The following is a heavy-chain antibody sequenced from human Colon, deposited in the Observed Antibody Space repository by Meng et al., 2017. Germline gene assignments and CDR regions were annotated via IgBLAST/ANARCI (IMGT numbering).Heavy chain of an antibody. Sequence: QVQLVQSGAGVKRPGASVKMSCKASGYTFSRYAIHWVRQAPGQRLEWLGWSYPGNGNTRYSEKFQGRVTITMDTSASTAYLEARSLKPEDTAVYYCARVNLGDDWFDPWGQGTLVTASS. D-gene: IGHD1-14*01. CDR3: ARVNLGDDWFDP. CDR1: GYTFSRYA. J-gene: IGHJ5*02. V-gene: IGHV1-3*01. CDR2: SYPGNGNT.